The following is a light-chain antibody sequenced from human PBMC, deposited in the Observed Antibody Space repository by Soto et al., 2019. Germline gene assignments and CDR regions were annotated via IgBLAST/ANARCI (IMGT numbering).Light chain of an antibody. J-gene: IGKJ2*01. CDR1: QSISSW. V-gene: IGKV1-5*03. CDR3: QQYNSYSHT. Sequence: DIQMTQSPSTLSVSVGDRVTITCRASQSISSWLAWYQQKPGKAPKLLIYKASSLESGVPSRFSGSGSGTEFTLTICSLQPDDFATYYCQQYNSYSHTFGQGTKLEIK. CDR2: KAS.